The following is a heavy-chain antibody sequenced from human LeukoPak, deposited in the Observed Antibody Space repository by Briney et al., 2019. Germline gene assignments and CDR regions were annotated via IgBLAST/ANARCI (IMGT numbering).Heavy chain of an antibody. CDR1: GGSFSGYY. D-gene: IGHD1-1*01. V-gene: IGHV4-34*01. CDR2: INHSGST. Sequence: SETLSLTCAVYGGSFSGYYWSWIRQPPGKGLEWIGEINHSGSTNYNPSLKSRVTISVDTSKNQFSLKLSSVTAADTAVYYCARAPERLSAFDVWGQGTMVTVSS. CDR3: ARAPERLSAFDV. J-gene: IGHJ3*01.